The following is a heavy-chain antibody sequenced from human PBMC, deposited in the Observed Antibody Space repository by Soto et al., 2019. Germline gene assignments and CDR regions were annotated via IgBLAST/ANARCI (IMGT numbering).Heavy chain of an antibody. CDR2: ISYDGSNK. V-gene: IGHV3-30*18. J-gene: IGHJ4*02. D-gene: IGHD4-17*01. Sequence: GGSLRLSCAASGFTFSSYGMHWVRQAPGKGLEWVAVISYDGSNKYYADSVKGRFTISRDNSKNTLYLQMNSLRAEDTAVYYCAKDWSTVTTRFDYWGQGTLVTVSS. CDR3: AKDWSTVTTRFDY. CDR1: GFTFSSYG.